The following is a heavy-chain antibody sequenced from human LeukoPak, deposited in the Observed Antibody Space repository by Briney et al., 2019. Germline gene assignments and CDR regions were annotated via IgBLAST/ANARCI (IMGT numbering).Heavy chain of an antibody. CDR3: ARDPYCVSGGSCSR. D-gene: IGHD2-15*01. Sequence: GGSLRLSCAASGFTFNSYAMSWVRQAPGRGLEWVSGISGSGSNTYYADSVKGRFTISRDNSKNTLYLQMNSLRAEDTAVYYCARDPYCVSGGSCSRWGQGTLVTVSS. CDR1: GFTFNSYA. V-gene: IGHV3-23*01. CDR2: ISGSGSNT. J-gene: IGHJ4*02.